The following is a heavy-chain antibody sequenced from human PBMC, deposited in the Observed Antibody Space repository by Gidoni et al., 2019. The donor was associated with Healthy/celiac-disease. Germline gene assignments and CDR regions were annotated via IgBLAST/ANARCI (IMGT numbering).Heavy chain of an antibody. D-gene: IGHD3-3*01. J-gene: IGHJ4*02. V-gene: IGHV3-30-3*01. CDR2: ISYDGSNK. Sequence: QVQLVESGGGVVQPGRSLRPSCAASGFTFSSYAMHWVRQAPGKGLEWVEVISYDGSNKYYADSVKGRFTISRDNSKNTLYLQMNSLRAEDTAVYYCAREGAAYDFWSGYGFDYWGQGTLVTVSS. CDR3: AREGAAYDFWSGYGFDY. CDR1: GFTFSSYA.